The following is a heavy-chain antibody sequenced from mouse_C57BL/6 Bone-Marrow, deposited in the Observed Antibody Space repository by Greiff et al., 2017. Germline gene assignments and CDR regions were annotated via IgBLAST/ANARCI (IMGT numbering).Heavy chain of an antibody. CDR1: GYTFTSYW. CDR2: IYPSDSET. J-gene: IGHJ2*01. Sequence: QVQLQQPGAELVRPGSSVKLSCKASGYTFTSYWMDWVKQRPGQGLEWIGNIYPSDSETHYNQKFKDKATLTVDKSSSPAYMQLSSLTSEDSAVXYCARRDYYGSTFDYWGQGTTLTVSS. D-gene: IGHD1-1*01. CDR3: ARRDYYGSTFDY. V-gene: IGHV1-61*01.